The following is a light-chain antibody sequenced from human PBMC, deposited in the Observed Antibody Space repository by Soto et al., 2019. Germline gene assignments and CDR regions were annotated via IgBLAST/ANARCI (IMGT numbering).Light chain of an antibody. CDR2: KAS. CDR3: QQYYKLPWT. J-gene: IGKJ1*01. V-gene: IGKV1-5*03. CDR1: QTISSW. Sequence: DIQMNLSPSTLSGSVGDRVTITCRASQTISSWLAWYQQKPGKAPKLLIYKASTLKSGVPSRFSGSGSGTEFTLTISSLQPDDFALYCCQQYYKLPWTFGQGTKVDI.